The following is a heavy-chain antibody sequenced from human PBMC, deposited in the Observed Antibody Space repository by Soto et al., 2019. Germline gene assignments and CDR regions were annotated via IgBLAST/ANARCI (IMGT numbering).Heavy chain of an antibody. D-gene: IGHD2-21*01. CDR1: GGSLSNGGYS. CDR3: ARIPSP. CDR2: IYHSGST. J-gene: IGHJ5*02. Sequence: SEILSLTYAVSGGSLSNGGYSWSWIRQPPGKGLEWIGYIYHSGSTYYNSSLKSRVTISVDRSKNQFSLKLSSVTAADTAVYYCARIPSPWGQGTLVTVSS. V-gene: IGHV4-30-2*01.